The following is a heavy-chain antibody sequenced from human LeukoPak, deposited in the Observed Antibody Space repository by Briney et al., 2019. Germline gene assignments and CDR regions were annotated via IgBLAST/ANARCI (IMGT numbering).Heavy chain of an antibody. J-gene: IGHJ4*02. CDR2: IYPSGST. V-gene: IGHV4-4*07. D-gene: IGHD5-12*01. Sequence: SETLSLTCTLSSGSLSSFYWNWIRQPAGKGLEWVGRIYPSGSTDYNASLKSRVTMSVDTSKKQFSLKLNSVTAADTAVYYCARSSGHDFDYWGQGILVTVSS. CDR1: SGSLSSFY. CDR3: ARSSGHDFDY.